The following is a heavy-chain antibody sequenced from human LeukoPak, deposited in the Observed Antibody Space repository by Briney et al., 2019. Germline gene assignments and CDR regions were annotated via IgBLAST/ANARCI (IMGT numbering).Heavy chain of an antibody. D-gene: IGHD2-2*01. J-gene: IGHJ6*02. CDR1: GGSFSGYY. CDR2: INRSGST. Sequence: PSETLSLTCAVYGGSFSGYYWSWIRQPPGKGLEWIGEINRSGSTNYNPSLKSRVTISVDTSKNQFSLKLSSVTAADTAVYYCASGPAPFYYGMDVWGQGTTVTVSS. V-gene: IGHV4-34*01. CDR3: ASGPAPFYYGMDV.